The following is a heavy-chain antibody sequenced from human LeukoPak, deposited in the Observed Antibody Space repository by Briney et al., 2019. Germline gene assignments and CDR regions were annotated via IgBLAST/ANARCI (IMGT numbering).Heavy chain of an antibody. CDR2: IHHGGTT. J-gene: IGHJ3*02. Sequence: SGTLSLTCTVSGYSISCGYYWGWIRQPPGKGLEWIGSIHHGGTTYYSPSLKSRVTMSVDTSKNQFSLKLTSVTAADTAVYYCARDPRAFDIWGQGTMVTVSS. CDR1: GYSISCGYY. V-gene: IGHV4-38-2*02. CDR3: ARDPRAFDI.